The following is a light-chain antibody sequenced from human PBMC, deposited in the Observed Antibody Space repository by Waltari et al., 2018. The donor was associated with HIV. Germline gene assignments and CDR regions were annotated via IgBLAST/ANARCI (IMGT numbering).Light chain of an antibody. V-gene: IGLV2-18*02. CDR3: SSVTTSITVV. Sequence: QSALTQPPSVSGSLGQSVTISCTGTSSDVGNYNEVSWYQQSPGTAPKLMIYDVSNRPSAVPVRFSGSKAGNTASLTISGLQAEDEADYYCSSVTTSITVVFGGGTKLTVL. CDR1: SSDVGNYNE. J-gene: IGLJ2*01. CDR2: DVS.